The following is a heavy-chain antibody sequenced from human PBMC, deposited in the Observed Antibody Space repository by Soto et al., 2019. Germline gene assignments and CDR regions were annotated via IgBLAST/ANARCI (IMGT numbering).Heavy chain of an antibody. D-gene: IGHD1-26*01. CDR2: ISAYNGNT. CDR3: AREREGGGRRGSYFDY. Sequence: QVQLVQSGAEVKKPGASVKVSCKASGYTFTSYGISWVRQAPGQGLEWMGWISAYNGNTNYAQKLQGRVTMTTDTPTSTAHMELRGLRSDDTAVYYCAREREGGGRRGSYFDYWGQGTLVTVSS. CDR1: GYTFTSYG. J-gene: IGHJ4*02. V-gene: IGHV1-18*01.